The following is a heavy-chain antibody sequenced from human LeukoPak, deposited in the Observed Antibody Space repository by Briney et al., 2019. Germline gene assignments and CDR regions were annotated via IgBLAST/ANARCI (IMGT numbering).Heavy chain of an antibody. CDR3: ARDQRVAYSSSWYGGAFDI. D-gene: IGHD6-13*01. CDR1: GFTFSSYG. CDR2: IWYDGSNK. V-gene: IGHV3-33*01. J-gene: IGHJ3*02. Sequence: GGSPSLSCAASGFTFSSYGMHWVRQAPGKGLEWVAVIWYDGSNKYYADSVKGRFTISRDNSKNTLYLQMNSLRAEDTAVYYCARDQRVAYSSSWYGGAFDIWGQGTMVTVSS.